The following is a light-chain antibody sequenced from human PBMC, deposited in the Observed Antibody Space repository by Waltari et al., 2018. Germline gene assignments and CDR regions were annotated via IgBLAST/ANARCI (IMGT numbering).Light chain of an antibody. CDR2: AAS. Sequence: DIVMTQSPGTLSVSPGETATLSCRASQSLSRNLAWYQLKPGQAPRLLLYAASTGANGIPARFSGSGSGTEFTLTISSLQSEDFAVYYCQQYSDWPPLTFGGGTKVEIK. V-gene: IGKV3-15*01. CDR3: QQYSDWPPLT. J-gene: IGKJ4*01. CDR1: QSLSRN.